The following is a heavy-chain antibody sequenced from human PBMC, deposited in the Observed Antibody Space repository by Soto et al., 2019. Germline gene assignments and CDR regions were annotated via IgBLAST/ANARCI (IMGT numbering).Heavy chain of an antibody. CDR2: VYLSGHT. CDR1: GYSVTSGSY. V-gene: IGHV4-38-2*02. J-gene: IGHJ4*02. CDR3: ARASILLSGNIVDF. D-gene: IGHD1-1*01. Sequence: KSSETLSLTCTVSGYSVTSGSYWGWFRQPPEKGLEWIGSVYLSGHTYHNPSLMSRVTISIDTSKNQFSLKLTSVTAADTAVYYCARASILLSGNIVDFWGLGNLLTVST.